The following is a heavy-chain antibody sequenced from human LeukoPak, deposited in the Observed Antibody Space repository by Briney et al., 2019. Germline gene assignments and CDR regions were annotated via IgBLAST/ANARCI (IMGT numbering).Heavy chain of an antibody. Sequence: GGSLRLSCAASGSTFSNYWMSWEHQAPGKVLERVANIKQDGSETYYVDSVQSRFTMSRDNAKNSLYLQMNSLRAEDTAMYYCARGRSTDYWGQGTLVTVSS. CDR3: ARGRSTDY. J-gene: IGHJ4*02. D-gene: IGHD5/OR15-5a*01. CDR2: IKQDGSET. V-gene: IGHV3-7*02. CDR1: GSTFSNYW.